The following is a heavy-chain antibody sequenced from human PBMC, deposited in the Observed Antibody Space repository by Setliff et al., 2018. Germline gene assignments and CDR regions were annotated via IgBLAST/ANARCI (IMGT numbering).Heavy chain of an antibody. Sequence: ASVKVSCKASGYTFTSYAMNWVRQAPGQGLEWMGWINTNTGNPTYAQCFTGRFVFSLDTSVSTAYLQISSLKAEDTAVYYCARGRGGHYDSSGYYYVFDYWGQGTLVTVSS. D-gene: IGHD3-22*01. CDR3: ARGRGGHYDSSGYYYVFDY. CDR2: INTNTGNP. J-gene: IGHJ4*02. V-gene: IGHV7-4-1*02. CDR1: GYTFTSYA.